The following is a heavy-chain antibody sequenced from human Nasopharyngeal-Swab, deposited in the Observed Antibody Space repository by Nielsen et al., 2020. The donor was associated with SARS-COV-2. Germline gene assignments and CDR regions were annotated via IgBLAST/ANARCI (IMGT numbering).Heavy chain of an antibody. V-gene: IGHV3-30-3*01. Sequence: GGSLRLSCAASGFTFSSYAMLWVRQAPGKGLEWVAVISYDGSNKYYADSVKGRFTISRDNSKNTLYLQMNSLRAEDTAVYYCANWFDPWGQGTLVTVSS. CDR3: ANWFDP. CDR1: GFTFSSYA. J-gene: IGHJ5*02. CDR2: ISYDGSNK.